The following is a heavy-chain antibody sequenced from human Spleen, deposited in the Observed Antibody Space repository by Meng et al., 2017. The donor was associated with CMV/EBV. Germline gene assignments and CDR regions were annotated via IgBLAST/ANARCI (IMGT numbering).Heavy chain of an antibody. CDR2: VKSNVDGGTT. Sequence: GGSLRLSCAASGFIFSSYSMNWVRQAPGKGLEWVGRVKSNVDGGTTQYAAAVRGRFTISRDDSKNMFYLERNSLKTEDTAVYYCATDGAPLWLAYCDGDCSALVHWGQGTLVTVSS. CDR3: ATDGAPLWLAYCDGDCSALVH. D-gene: IGHD2-21*01. CDR1: GFIFSSYS. V-gene: IGHV3-15*06. J-gene: IGHJ4*02.